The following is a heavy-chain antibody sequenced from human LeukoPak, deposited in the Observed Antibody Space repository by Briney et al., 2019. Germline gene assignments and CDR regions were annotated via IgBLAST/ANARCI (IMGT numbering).Heavy chain of an antibody. CDR2: INSDGSPI. Sequence: GGSLRLSCVASGFTFSSSWMHWVRQAPGKGLEWVSRINSDGSPIDYADYVKGRFTISTDNAKNTLYLQMNSLRAEDTAVYYCAGAGNYRFDYWGQGSLVTVSS. J-gene: IGHJ4*02. CDR1: GFTFSSSW. D-gene: IGHD3-22*01. CDR3: AGAGNYRFDY. V-gene: IGHV3-74*01.